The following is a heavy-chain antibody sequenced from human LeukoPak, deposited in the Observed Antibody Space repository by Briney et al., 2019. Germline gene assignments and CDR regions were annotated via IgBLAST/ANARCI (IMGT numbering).Heavy chain of an antibody. V-gene: IGHV4-59*01. CDR1: GGSISSYY. J-gene: IGHJ4*02. CDR2: IYYSGST. Sequence: SETLSLTCTVSGGSISSYYWSWIRQPPGKGLEWIGYIYYSGSTNYNPSLKSRVTISVDTSKNQFSLKLSSVTAADTAVYYCAGRYCYGSGSYSYWGQGTLVTVSS. D-gene: IGHD3-10*01. CDR3: AGRYCYGSGSYSY.